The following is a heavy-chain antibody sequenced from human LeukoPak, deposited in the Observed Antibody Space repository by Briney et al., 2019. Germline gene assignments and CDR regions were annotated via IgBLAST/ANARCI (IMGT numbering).Heavy chain of an antibody. CDR2: ISGSGGST. CDR3: AAQRDCSSTGCYKNSGWFDP. J-gene: IGHJ5*02. D-gene: IGHD2-2*02. CDR1: GFTFSSYA. V-gene: IGHV3-23*01. Sequence: PGGSLRLSCAASGFTFSSYAMSWVRQAPGKGLEWVSVISGSGGSTYYADSVKGRFTISRDNSKNTLYLQMNSLRAEDTAVYYCAAQRDCSSTGCYKNSGWFDPWGQGTLVTVSS.